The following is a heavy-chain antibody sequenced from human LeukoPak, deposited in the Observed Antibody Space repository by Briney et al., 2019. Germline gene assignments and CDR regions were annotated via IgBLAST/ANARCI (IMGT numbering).Heavy chain of an antibody. V-gene: IGHV4-34*01. J-gene: IGHJ4*02. CDR2: INHSGST. CDR3: ARANGREYYFDY. D-gene: IGHD1-1*01. Sequence: SETLSLTCAVYGGSFSGYYWSWIRQPPGKGLEWIGEINHSGSTNYNPSLKSRVTISVDTSKNQFSLKLSSVTAADTAVYYCARANGREYYFDYWGQGTLVTVSS. CDR1: GGSFSGYY.